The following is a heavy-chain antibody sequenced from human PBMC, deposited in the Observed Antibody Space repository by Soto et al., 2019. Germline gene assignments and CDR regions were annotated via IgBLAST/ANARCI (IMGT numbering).Heavy chain of an antibody. V-gene: IGHV3-33*01. D-gene: IGHD4-17*01. J-gene: IGHJ4*02. CDR2: IWYDGSKK. CDR3: ARDPGDYYFDY. CDR1: GFGFGSYG. Sequence: GGSLRLSCAASGFGFGSYGMHWVRQAPGKGLEWVAIIWYDGSKKYYPDSVKGRFTISRDNSENKVYLQMNSLRVEDTAVYYCARDPGDYYFDYWGQGALVTVSS.